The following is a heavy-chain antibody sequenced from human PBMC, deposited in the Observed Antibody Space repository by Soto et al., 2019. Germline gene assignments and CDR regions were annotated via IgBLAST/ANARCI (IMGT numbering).Heavy chain of an antibody. Sequence: PGGSLRLSCAASGFTFSNAWMNWVRQAPGKGLEWVGRIKSKTDGGTTDYDAPVKGRFTISRDDSKNTLYLQMNSLKTEDIGIYYCAKIALVGSFGFELARDYWGQGILVTVSS. V-gene: IGHV3-15*07. CDR2: IKSKTDGGTT. D-gene: IGHD2-8*02. J-gene: IGHJ4*02. CDR3: AKIALVGSFGFELARDY. CDR1: GFTFSNAW.